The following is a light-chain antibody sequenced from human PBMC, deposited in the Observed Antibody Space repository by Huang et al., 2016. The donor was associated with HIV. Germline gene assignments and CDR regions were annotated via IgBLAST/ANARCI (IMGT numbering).Light chain of an antibody. CDR2: GAS. J-gene: IGKJ4*01. CDR3: QQYDDWPLT. Sequence: EIVMTQSPASLSVSPGETATLSCRASQSVRSILAWYQQEPGQAPSVLIDGASTRATGIPARLSGSGSGTEFTLTINSLKSGDFAVYYCQQYDDWPLTFGGGTKVEMK. CDR1: QSVRSI. V-gene: IGKV3-15*01.